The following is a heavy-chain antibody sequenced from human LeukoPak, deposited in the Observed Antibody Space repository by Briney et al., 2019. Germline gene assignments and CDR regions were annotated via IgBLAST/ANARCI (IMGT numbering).Heavy chain of an antibody. CDR2: VKYDESEK. Sequence: PGGSLRLSCAASGFTFSTYGMHWVRQAPGKGLEWVAVVKYDESEKYYGDSVKGRFTIFRDNSKNTLYLQMGSLRAEDMAVYYCARGRDGYTDSPYFDCWGQGTLVTVSS. J-gene: IGHJ4*02. D-gene: IGHD5-24*01. V-gene: IGHV3-30*03. CDR3: ARGRDGYTDSPYFDC. CDR1: GFTFSTYG.